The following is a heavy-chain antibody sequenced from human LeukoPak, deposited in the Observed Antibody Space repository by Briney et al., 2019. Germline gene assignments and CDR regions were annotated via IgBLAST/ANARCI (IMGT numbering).Heavy chain of an antibody. CDR2: IIPILGIA. V-gene: IGHV1-69*04. CDR1: GGTFSSYA. D-gene: IGHD2/OR15-2a*01. CDR3: ARGGIELIDAFDI. Sequence: SVKVSCKASGGTFSSYAISWVRQAPGQGLEWMGRIIPILGIANYAQKFQGRVTITADQSTSTAYMELSSLRSEDTAVYHCARGGIELIDAFDIWGQGTMVTVSS. J-gene: IGHJ3*02.